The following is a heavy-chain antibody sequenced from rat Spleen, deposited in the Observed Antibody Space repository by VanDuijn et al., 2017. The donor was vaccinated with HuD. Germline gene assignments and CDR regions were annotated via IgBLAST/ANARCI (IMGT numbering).Heavy chain of an antibody. Sequence: EVRLVESGGGLVQPGRSLKLSCAASGFTFSNYDMAWVRQAPTKGLEWVESISTGGGDTYYRDSVKGRFTISRDDEESNQYLQMDSLRSEDTATYYCARHEYGGYSWFAYWGQGTPVTVSS. CDR3: ARHEYGGYSWFAY. CDR2: ISTGGGDT. CDR1: GFTFSNYD. J-gene: IGHJ3*01. D-gene: IGHD1-11*01. V-gene: IGHV5S13*01.